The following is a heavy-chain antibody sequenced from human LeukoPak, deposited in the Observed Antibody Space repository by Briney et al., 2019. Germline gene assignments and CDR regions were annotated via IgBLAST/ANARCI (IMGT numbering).Heavy chain of an antibody. Sequence: GGSLRLSCAASGFTFSSYGMSWVRQAPGKGLEWVANIKQDGSEKYYVDSVKGRFTISRDNAKNSLYRQMNSLRAEDTAVYYCARVAAAGIYYYYYMDVWGKGTTVTISS. V-gene: IGHV3-7*01. CDR2: IKQDGSEK. CDR1: GFTFSSYG. CDR3: ARVAAAGIYYYYYMDV. D-gene: IGHD6-13*01. J-gene: IGHJ6*03.